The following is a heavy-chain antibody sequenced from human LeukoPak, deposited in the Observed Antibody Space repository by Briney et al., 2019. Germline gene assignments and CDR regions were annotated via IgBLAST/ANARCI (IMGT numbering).Heavy chain of an antibody. CDR1: GGSISSGGYS. CDR3: ASQLLWFGEPRSWFDP. D-gene: IGHD3-10*01. J-gene: IGHJ5*02. V-gene: IGHV4-30-2*01. Sequence: SQTLSLTCAVSGGSISSGGYSWSWIRQPPGKGLEWIGYIYHSGSTYYNPSLESRVTISVDRSKNQFSLKLSSVTAADTAVYYCASQLLWFGEPRSWFDPWGQGTLVTVSS. CDR2: IYHSGST.